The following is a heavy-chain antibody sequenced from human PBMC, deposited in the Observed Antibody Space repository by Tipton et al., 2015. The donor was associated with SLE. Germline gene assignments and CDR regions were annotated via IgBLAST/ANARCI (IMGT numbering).Heavy chain of an antibody. CDR1: GYTFSGYF. D-gene: IGHD2-15*01. Sequence: QSGAEVKKPGASVKVSCKASGYTFSGYFLHWVRQAPGQGPEWMGWIDPKSGGTNYAQKFQGRVTMARDTSTTTASMELSRLRSDDTAVYYCARSTRYCLGGPCNYFPYWGQGTLVTVSS. CDR2: IDPKSGGT. CDR3: ARSTRYCLGGPCNYFPY. J-gene: IGHJ4*02. V-gene: IGHV1-2*02.